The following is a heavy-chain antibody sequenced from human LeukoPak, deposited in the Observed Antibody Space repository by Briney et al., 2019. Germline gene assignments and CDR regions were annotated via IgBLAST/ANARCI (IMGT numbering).Heavy chain of an antibody. V-gene: IGHV3-23*01. CDR3: AKDRIGITMIVVASGIDY. Sequence: GGSLRLSCAASGFTFSSYAMSWVRQAPGKGLEWVSAISGSGGSTYYADSVKGRFTISRDNSKNTLYLQMNSLRAEDTAVYYCAKDRIGITMIVVASGIDYWGQGTLVTVSS. D-gene: IGHD3-22*01. CDR2: ISGSGGST. J-gene: IGHJ4*02. CDR1: GFTFSSYA.